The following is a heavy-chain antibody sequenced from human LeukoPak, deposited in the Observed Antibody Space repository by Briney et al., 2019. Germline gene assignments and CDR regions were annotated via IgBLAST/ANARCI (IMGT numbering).Heavy chain of an antibody. CDR3: AREGGEPYYYYYYMDV. Sequence: PGGSLRLSCIPSGFTFRNYDMHWVRQAPGKGLEWISYISSSGDTIYYADSVKGRFTISRDNARNSLYLQMNSLRAEDTAVYYCAREGGEPYYYYYYMDVWGKGTTVTISS. V-gene: IGHV3-48*03. D-gene: IGHD3-16*01. J-gene: IGHJ6*03. CDR1: GFTFRNYD. CDR2: ISSSGDTI.